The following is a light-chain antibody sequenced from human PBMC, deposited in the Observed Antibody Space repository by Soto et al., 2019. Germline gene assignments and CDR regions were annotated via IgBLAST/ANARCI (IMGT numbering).Light chain of an antibody. CDR2: GAS. V-gene: IGKV3-15*01. Sequence: EIVMTQSPATLSVSPGERATLSCRASQSVSSNLAWYQQKPGQAPRLLIYGASTRATGIPATFSGSGSGTKFTLTISSLQSEDFAVYYCQQYNNWPRTFGQGTKVEIK. J-gene: IGKJ1*01. CDR3: QQYNNWPRT. CDR1: QSVSSN.